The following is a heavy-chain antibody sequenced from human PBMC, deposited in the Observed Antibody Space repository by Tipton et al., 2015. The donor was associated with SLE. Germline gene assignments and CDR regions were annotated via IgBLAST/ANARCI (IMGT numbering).Heavy chain of an antibody. CDR2: VYDSGTT. D-gene: IGHD2-21*02. V-gene: IGHV4-39*07. Sequence: LRLSCFVSGDYITSDIYYWGWVRQPPGKGLEWIGSVYDSGTTYYNPSLKSRVTMSVDTSKTQFSLKVMSLTAADTAVYYCARVVTVLATHFCDMDVCCQVTTGTVS. CDR1: GDYITSDIYY. CDR3: ARVVTVLATHFCDMDV. J-gene: IGHJ6*02.